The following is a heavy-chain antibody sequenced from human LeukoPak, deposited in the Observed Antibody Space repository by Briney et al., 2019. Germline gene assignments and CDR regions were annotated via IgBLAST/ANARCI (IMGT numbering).Heavy chain of an antibody. CDR1: GFTFSSYW. CDR3: AKDMDDYIAAAGYDAFDI. Sequence: GGSLRLSCAASGFTFSSYWMSWVRQAPGKGLEWVANIKQDGSEKYYVDSVKGRFTISRDNAKNSLYLQMNSLRAEDTALYYCAKDMDDYIAAAGYDAFDIWGQGTMVTVSS. J-gene: IGHJ3*02. CDR2: IKQDGSEK. V-gene: IGHV3-7*03. D-gene: IGHD6-13*01.